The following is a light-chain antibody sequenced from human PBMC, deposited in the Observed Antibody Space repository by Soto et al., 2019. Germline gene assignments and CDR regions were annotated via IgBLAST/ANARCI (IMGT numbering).Light chain of an antibody. Sequence: QSALTQPASVSGSPGQSITISCTGTSSDVGGYNYVSWYQHHPGKAPKLVIYDVSDRPSGVSNRFSGSKSGNTASLTISGLQAEDEADYFCNSYKSSSTPYVFGTGTKLTVL. CDR1: SSDVGGYNY. V-gene: IGLV2-14*03. J-gene: IGLJ1*01. CDR3: NSYKSSSTPYV. CDR2: DVS.